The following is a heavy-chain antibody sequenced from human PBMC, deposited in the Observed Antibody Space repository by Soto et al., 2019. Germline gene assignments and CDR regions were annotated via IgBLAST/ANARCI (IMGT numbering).Heavy chain of an antibody. V-gene: IGHV5-51*01. CDR2: IYPSDSDI. J-gene: IGHJ4*02. CDR1: GYTFTSYW. CDR3: VRSGTSSGRFSDY. Sequence: GESLKISCKGSGYTFTSYWIGWVRQMPGEGLEWMGVIYPSDSDIRYSPSFQGKVTISADKSITTACLQWSSLKAADTAMYYCVRSGTSSGRFSDYWGRGTLVTVSS. D-gene: IGHD2-15*01.